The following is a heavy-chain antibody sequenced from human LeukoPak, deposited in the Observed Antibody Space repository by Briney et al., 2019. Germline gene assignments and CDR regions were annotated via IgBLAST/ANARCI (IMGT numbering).Heavy chain of an antibody. D-gene: IGHD5-24*01. CDR3: ARFYNNFDC. V-gene: IGHV4-61*02. J-gene: IGHJ4*02. Sequence: SQTLSLTCTVSGDSISSGSYYWSWIRQPAGKGLEWIGRIYTSGSTNYNPSLKSRVTISLDTPKNQFSLKLSSVTAADTAVYYCARFYNNFDCWGQGILVTVSS. CDR1: GDSISSGSYY. CDR2: IYTSGST.